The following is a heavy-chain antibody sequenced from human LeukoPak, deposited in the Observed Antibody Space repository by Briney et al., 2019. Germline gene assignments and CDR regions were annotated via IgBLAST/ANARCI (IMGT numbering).Heavy chain of an antibody. J-gene: IGHJ3*01. Sequence: ASVKVSFQATVYTYTRCWKRWVRQAPGQGLEWMGWISGYVGNTFYAQKFQGRVTMTTDTSTNADYMQLRGLRSDDTAVYYCARDLCYYDRSNYHDVLLVWGQGTMVTVSS. CDR2: ISGYVGNT. V-gene: IGHV1-18*01. CDR1: VYTYTRCW. CDR3: ARDLCYYDRSNYHDVLLV. D-gene: IGHD3-22*01.